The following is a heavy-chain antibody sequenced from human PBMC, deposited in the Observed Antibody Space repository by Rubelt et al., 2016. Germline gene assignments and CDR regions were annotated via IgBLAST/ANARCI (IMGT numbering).Heavy chain of an antibody. CDR1: GFTFSSYS. CDR3: ARDSSGRPLQLWVDYGMDV. J-gene: IGHJ6*02. D-gene: IGHD5-18*01. CDR2: IYYSGST. V-gene: IGHV4-39*07. Sequence: VQLVESGGGLVKPGGSLRLSCAASGFTFSSYSMNWVRQAPGKGLEWIGSIYYSGSTYYNPSLKSRVTISVDTSKNQFSLKLSSVTAADTAVYYCARDSSGRPLQLWVDYGMDVWGQGTTVTVSS.